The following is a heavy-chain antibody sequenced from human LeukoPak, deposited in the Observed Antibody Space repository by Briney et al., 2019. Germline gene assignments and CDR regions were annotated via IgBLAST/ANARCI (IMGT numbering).Heavy chain of an antibody. V-gene: IGHV1-69*13. D-gene: IGHD3-22*01. J-gene: IGHJ4*02. CDR3: ARGWDYDSGGRPTAYVY. CDR2: IIPIFGTA. CDR1: GGTFSNYA. Sequence: SVKVSCKASGGTFSNYAINWVRQAPGPGLEWMGGIIPIFGTANYAQKFQGRVTITADESTSTVYMELNSLKSEDTAVYYCARGWDYDSGGRPTAYVYWGQGTLVTVFS.